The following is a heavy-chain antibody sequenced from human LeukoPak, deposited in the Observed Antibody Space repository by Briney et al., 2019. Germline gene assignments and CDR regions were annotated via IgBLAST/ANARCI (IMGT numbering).Heavy chain of an antibody. V-gene: IGHV4-59*11. CDR3: ARDLVTVTKGFDI. J-gene: IGHJ3*02. Sequence: SETLSLTCAVSADSLSSHYWTWIRQSPGTGLEWIGYISYIGSTNYNPSLKSRVTISIDTSKNQFSLKLRSVTAADTAVYYCARDLVTVTKGFDIWGQGTMVSVSS. CDR2: ISYIGST. D-gene: IGHD4-17*01. CDR1: ADSLSSHY.